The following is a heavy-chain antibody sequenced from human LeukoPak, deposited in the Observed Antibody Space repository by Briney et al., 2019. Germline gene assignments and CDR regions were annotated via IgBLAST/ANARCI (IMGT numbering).Heavy chain of an antibody. J-gene: IGHJ4*02. D-gene: IGHD1-1*01. CDR3: ARGQDWNHDY. Sequence: PGGSLRLSCAASGFTFSTYEMNWVRQAPGKGLEWVSKISSSGNSIYYADSVKGRFTISRDNAKNSLYLQMNSLRAEDTAVYYCARGQDWNHDYWGQGTLVTVSA. V-gene: IGHV3-48*03. CDR1: GFTFSTYE. CDR2: ISSSGNSI.